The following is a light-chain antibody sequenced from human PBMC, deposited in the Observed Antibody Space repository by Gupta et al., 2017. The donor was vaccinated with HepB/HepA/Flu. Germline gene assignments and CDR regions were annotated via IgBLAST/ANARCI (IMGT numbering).Light chain of an antibody. Sequence: TQTTQPPSSLPAYVGDRVTITCRASQDTSDYLAWFQQKPGRAPRSLIHAASSLQSGVPSNFSGSGSGTDFTLTISSLQPEDFATYYWQQDNSYPLTFGHGTKVDMK. J-gene: IGKJ3*01. CDR2: AAS. CDR1: QDTSDY. CDR3: QQDNSYPLT. V-gene: IGKV1-16*02.